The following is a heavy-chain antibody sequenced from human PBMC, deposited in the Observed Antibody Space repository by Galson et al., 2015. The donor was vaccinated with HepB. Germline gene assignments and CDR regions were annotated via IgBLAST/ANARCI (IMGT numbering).Heavy chain of an antibody. Sequence: QSGAEVKKPGESLRISCKGSGYSFTSYWINWVRQMPGKGLELMGRIDPSDSYTKYSPSFQGHVTISADKSINTAYLQWTSLKASDTAMYYRARSPKYNYGQTLGYWGQGTLVTVSS. CDR2: IDPSDSYT. V-gene: IGHV5-10-1*01. J-gene: IGHJ4*02. D-gene: IGHD5-18*01. CDR3: ARSPKYNYGQTLGY. CDR1: GYSFTSYW.